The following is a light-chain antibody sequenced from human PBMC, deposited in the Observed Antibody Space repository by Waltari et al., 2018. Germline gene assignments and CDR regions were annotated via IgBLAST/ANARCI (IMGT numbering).Light chain of an antibody. Sequence: VLTQSPGTLSFSPGERATLSCTASEDVSGSYVGWYQQRPGQAPSLLIYGESNRATGVPDRFSGSGSGTDFTLTINRLEPEDFAVYYCQHFARSVTFGRGTRVEFK. J-gene: IGKJ1*01. V-gene: IGKV3-20*01. CDR2: GES. CDR1: EDVSGSY. CDR3: QHFARSVT.